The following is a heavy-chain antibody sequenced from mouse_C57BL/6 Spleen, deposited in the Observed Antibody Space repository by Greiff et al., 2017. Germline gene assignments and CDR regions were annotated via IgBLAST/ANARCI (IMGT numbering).Heavy chain of an antibody. Sequence: QVQLQQPGAELVRPGTSVKMSCKASGYTFTNYWIGWAKQRPGHGLEWIGDIYPGGGYTNYNEKFKGKATLTADKSSRTAYMQFSSLTSEDSAIYYCARYGYSTEYYLDYWGQGTTRTVSS. J-gene: IGHJ2*01. CDR1: GYTFTNYW. V-gene: IGHV1-63*01. CDR2: IYPGGGYT. D-gene: IGHD2-2*01. CDR3: ARYGYSTEYYLDY.